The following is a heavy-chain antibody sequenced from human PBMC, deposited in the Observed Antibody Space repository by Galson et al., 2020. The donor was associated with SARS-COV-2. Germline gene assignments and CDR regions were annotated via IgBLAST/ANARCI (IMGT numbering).Heavy chain of an antibody. CDR3: AHRQVKGYFDWVNWFDP. CDR2: IYWDDDK. D-gene: IGHD3-9*01. J-gene: IGHJ5*02. Sequence: SGPTLVKPTQTLTLTCTFSGFSLSTSGVGVGWIRQPPGKALEWLALIYWDDDKRYSPSLKSRLTITKDTSKNQVVLTMTNMDPVDTATYYCAHRQVKGYFDWVNWFDPWGQGTLVTVSS. V-gene: IGHV2-5*02. CDR1: GFSLSTSGVG.